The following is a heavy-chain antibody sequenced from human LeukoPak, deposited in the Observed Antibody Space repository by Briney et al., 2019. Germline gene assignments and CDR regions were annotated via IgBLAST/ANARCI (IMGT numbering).Heavy chain of an antibody. J-gene: IGHJ6*03. CDR3: AKTYSSSRAHYYYYYYMDV. CDR1: GFTFSSSE. D-gene: IGHD6-13*01. CDR2: ISGSSGST. V-gene: IGHV3-23*01. Sequence: GGSLRLSCAASGFTFSSSEMNWVRQAPGKGLEWVSAISGSSGSTYYADSVKGRFTISRDNSKNTLYLQMNSLRAEDTAVYYCAKTYSSSRAHYYYYYYMDVWGKGTTVTISS.